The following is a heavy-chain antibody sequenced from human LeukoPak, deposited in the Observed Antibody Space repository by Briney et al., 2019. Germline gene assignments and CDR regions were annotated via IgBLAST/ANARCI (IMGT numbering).Heavy chain of an antibody. CDR2: IYYSGST. CDR1: RGSISSGGYS. J-gene: IGHJ3*02. CDR3: ARDRCSGGSCYPRDAFDI. V-gene: IGHV4-31*03. Sequence: SQTLFLTCTVSRGSISSGGYSSSWIRQHPGKGLERLGYIYYSGSTYYNPSLKSRVTISVDTSKNQFSLKLSSVTAADTAVYYCARDRCSGGSCYPRDAFDIWGQVTMVTVSS. D-gene: IGHD2-15*01.